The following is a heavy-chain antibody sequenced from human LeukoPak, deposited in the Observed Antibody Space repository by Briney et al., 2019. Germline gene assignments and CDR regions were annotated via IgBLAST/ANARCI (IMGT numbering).Heavy chain of an antibody. D-gene: IGHD3-10*02. V-gene: IGHV3-48*03. CDR1: GFTFSSYE. CDR2: ISSSGSTI. CDR3: AELGITMIGVV. J-gene: IGHJ6*04. Sequence: GGSLRLSCAASGFTFSSYEMNWVRKAPGKGLEWVSYISSSGSTICYADSVKGRFTISRDNAKNSLYLQMNSLRAEDTAVYYCAELGITMIGVVWGKGTTVTISS.